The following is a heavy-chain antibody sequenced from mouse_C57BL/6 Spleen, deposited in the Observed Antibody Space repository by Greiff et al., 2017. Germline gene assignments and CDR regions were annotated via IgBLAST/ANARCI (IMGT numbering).Heavy chain of an antibody. CDR3: ASLLSSFNAMDY. J-gene: IGHJ4*01. D-gene: IGHD2-10*02. CDR1: GFTFSDYG. CDR2: ISSGSSTI. Sequence: EVKLMESGGGLVKPGGSLKLSCAASGFTFSDYGMHWVRQAPEKGLEWVAYISSGSSTIYYADTVKGRFTISRDNAKNTLFLQMTRLRSEDTAMYYCASLLSSFNAMDYWGQGTSVTVSS. V-gene: IGHV5-17*01.